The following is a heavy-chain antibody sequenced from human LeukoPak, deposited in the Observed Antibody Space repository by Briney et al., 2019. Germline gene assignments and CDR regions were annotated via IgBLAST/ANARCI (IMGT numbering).Heavy chain of an antibody. CDR3: AAGPAMEGPDFDY. Sequence: GASVKVSCKASGYTFTNYYMHWVRQAPGQGLEWMGVIDPSAGSTTYAQKFQERVTITRDMSTSTAYMELSSLRSEDTAVYYCAAGPAMEGPDFDYWGQGTLVTVSS. J-gene: IGHJ4*02. D-gene: IGHD5-18*01. V-gene: IGHV1-46*01. CDR1: GYTFTNYY. CDR2: IDPSAGST.